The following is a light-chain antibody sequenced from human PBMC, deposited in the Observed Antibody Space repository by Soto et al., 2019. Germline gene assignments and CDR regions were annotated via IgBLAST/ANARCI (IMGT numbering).Light chain of an antibody. J-gene: IGLJ2*01. CDR1: SSNIGSNY. Sequence: QSVLTQPPSASGTPGQRVTISCSGSSSNIGSNYVYWYQQLPGTAPKLLIYRNNQWPSGVPDRFSGSKSGTSASLAISGLRSEDEADYYCAAWDDSLSGPVVSGGGTKLTVL. V-gene: IGLV1-47*01. CDR2: RNN. CDR3: AAWDDSLSGPVV.